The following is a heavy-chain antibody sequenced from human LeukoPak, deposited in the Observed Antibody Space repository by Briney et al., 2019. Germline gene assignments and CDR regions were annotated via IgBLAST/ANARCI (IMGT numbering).Heavy chain of an antibody. CDR3: ARGPIVVVAATRPAVSSIDY. CDR1: GGSISSGGYY. Sequence: SETLSLTCTVSGGSISSGGYYWSWIRQHPGKGLEWIGYIYYSGSTYYNPSLKSRVTISVDTSKNQFSLKLSSVTAADTAVYYCARGPIVVVAATRPAVSSIDYWGQGTLVTVSS. J-gene: IGHJ4*02. V-gene: IGHV4-31*03. D-gene: IGHD2-15*01. CDR2: IYYSGST.